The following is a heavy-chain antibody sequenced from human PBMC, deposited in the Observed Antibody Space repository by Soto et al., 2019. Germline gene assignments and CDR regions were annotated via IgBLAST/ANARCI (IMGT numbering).Heavy chain of an antibody. CDR1: GYTFTSYD. CDR3: ARGWYYGSGSPFDP. Sequence: VQLVQSGAEVKKPGASVKVSCKASGYTFTSYDINWVRQATGQGLEWMGWMNPNSGNTSNEQKFRGRVTMTRNTSRSTAYMELSSLRSEDTAVYYGARGWYYGSGSPFDPWGQGTLVTVSS. V-gene: IGHV1-8*01. D-gene: IGHD3-10*01. J-gene: IGHJ5*02. CDR2: MNPNSGNT.